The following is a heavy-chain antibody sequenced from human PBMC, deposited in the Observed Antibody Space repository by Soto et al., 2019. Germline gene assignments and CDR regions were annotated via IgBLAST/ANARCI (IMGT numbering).Heavy chain of an antibody. CDR1: GFTFSSYS. V-gene: IGHV3-21*01. CDR3: ARDYGGSSSRWYWRGYGMDV. J-gene: IGHJ6*02. CDR2: ISSSSSYI. Sequence: GGSLRLSCAASGFTFSSYSMNWVRQAPGKGLGWVSSISSSSSYIYYADSVKGRFTISRDNAKNSLYLQMNSLRAEDTAVYYCARDYGGSSSRWYWRGYGMDVWGQGTTVTVYS. D-gene: IGHD6-13*01.